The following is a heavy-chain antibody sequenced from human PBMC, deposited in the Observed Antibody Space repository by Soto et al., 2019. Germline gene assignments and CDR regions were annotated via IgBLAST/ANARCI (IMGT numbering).Heavy chain of an antibody. CDR2: ISGSGGST. D-gene: IGHD6-13*01. J-gene: IGHJ3*02. CDR3: AKDLGYTSSWYYALHI. CDR1: GFSFSNYA. Sequence: EVQLLESGGGLVQPGGSLRLSCVASGFSFSNYAMSWVRQAPGQGLEWVSAISGSGGSTYYADSVKGRFTISRDNSKNTLYLQMNSLRAEDTAVYYCAKDLGYTSSWYYALHIWGQGTMVTVSS. V-gene: IGHV3-23*01.